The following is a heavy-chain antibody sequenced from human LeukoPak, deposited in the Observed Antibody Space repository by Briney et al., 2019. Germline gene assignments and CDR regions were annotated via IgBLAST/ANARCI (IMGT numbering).Heavy chain of an antibody. V-gene: IGHV4-39*07. CDR1: GGSISSSSYY. CDR3: ARAWGWLHPRIGYFDY. CDR2: IYYSGST. D-gene: IGHD5-24*01. Sequence: KSSETLSLTCTVSGGSISSSSYYWGWIRQPPGKGLEWIGSIYYSGSTYYNPSLKSRVTISVDTSKNQFSLKLSSVTAADTAVYYCARAWGWLHPRIGYFDYWGQGTLVTVSS. J-gene: IGHJ4*02.